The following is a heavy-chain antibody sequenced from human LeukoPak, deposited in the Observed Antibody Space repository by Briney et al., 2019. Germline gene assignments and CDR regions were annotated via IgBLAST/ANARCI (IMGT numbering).Heavy chain of an antibody. CDR1: GGTFSSYA. V-gene: IGHV1-69*13. Sequence: SVKVSCKASGGTFSSYAISWVRQAPGQGLEWMGGIIPIFGTANYAQKFQGRVTITADESTSTAYMELSSLRSEDTAVYYCGKTAGIYYYYYMDVWGKGTTVTISS. D-gene: IGHD6-13*01. CDR2: IIPIFGTA. CDR3: GKTAGIYYYYYMDV. J-gene: IGHJ6*03.